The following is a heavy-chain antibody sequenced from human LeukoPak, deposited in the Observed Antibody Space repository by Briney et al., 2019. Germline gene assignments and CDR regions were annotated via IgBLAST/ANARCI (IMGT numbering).Heavy chain of an antibody. CDR2: ISGSGGST. Sequence: GGSLRLSCAASGFTFSNAWMSWVRQAPGKGLEWVSAISGSGGSTYYADSVKGRFTISRDNSKNTLYLQMNSLRAEDTAVYYCAKDRGIISDYWGQGTLVTVSS. V-gene: IGHV3-23*01. D-gene: IGHD3-10*01. CDR1: GFTFSNAW. J-gene: IGHJ4*02. CDR3: AKDRGIISDY.